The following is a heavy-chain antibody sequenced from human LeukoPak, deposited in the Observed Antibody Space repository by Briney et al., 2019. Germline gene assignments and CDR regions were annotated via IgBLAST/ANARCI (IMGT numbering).Heavy chain of an antibody. CDR3: ASGRGQVGATDF. V-gene: IGHV3-48*02. CDR2: ISISRSVM. J-gene: IGHJ4*02. D-gene: IGHD1-26*01. Sequence: GGSLRLSCAASEFTFSTYSMNWVGQAPGKEREWISYISISRSVMYYADSGKGRLTISRDHGKNSLYLQMHSLRDEDTALYYCASGRGQVGATDFRGQGTLVTVSS. CDR1: EFTFSTYS.